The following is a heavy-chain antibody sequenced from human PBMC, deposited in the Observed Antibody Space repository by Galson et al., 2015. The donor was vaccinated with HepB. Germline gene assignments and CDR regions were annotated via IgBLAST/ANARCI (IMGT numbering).Heavy chain of an antibody. CDR2: IYYSGST. V-gene: IGHV4-59*01. CDR3: ARVGWGTIFGAVNVDAFDI. J-gene: IGHJ3*02. D-gene: IGHD3-3*01. CDR1: GGSISSYY. Sequence: SETLSLTCTVSGGSISSYYWSWIRQPPGKGLEWIGYIYYSGSTNYNPSLKSRVTISVDTSKNQFSLKLSSVTAADTAVYYCARVGWGTIFGAVNVDAFDIWGQGTMVTVSS.